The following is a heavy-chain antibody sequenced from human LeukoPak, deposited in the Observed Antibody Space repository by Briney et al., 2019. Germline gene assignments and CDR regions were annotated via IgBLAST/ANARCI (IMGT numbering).Heavy chain of an antibody. V-gene: IGHV4-59*01. CDR2: FYYGGST. J-gene: IGHJ4*02. CDR1: GGPFSTYY. D-gene: IGHD1-26*01. Sequence: SETLSLTCTVTGGPFSTYYWRWVRQPPGKGLEWIGHFYYGGSTTYKPSLMSRGTFSVDTPRKQFSLKLTSVTAADTALSSCARGQGGNYYLNYFDSSGQGALVTASS. CDR3: ARGQGGNYYLNYFDS.